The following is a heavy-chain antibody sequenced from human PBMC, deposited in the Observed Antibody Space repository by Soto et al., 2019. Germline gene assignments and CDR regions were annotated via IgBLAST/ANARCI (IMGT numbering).Heavy chain of an antibody. D-gene: IGHD5-18*01. V-gene: IGHV1-58*01. Sequence: ASVKVSCKASGFTFSNSAVQWVRQARGQRLEWIGWIVVGSGNTNYAQKFQERVTITRDMSTTTAYMELSSLRSVDTAVYYCATDKGDSYGYGNYWGQGTLVTVSS. CDR3: ATDKGDSYGYGNY. CDR2: IVVGSGNT. J-gene: IGHJ4*02. CDR1: GFTFSNSA.